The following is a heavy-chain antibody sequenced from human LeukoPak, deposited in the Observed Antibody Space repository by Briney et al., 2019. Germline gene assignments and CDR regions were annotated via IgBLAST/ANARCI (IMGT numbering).Heavy chain of an antibody. CDR3: ARDSVTCRGCAFDV. J-gene: IGHJ3*01. CDR1: GFTFSSYS. Sequence: PGGSLRLSCAASGFTFSSYSMNWVRQAPGKGLEWVSSISSSSSYIYYADSVKGRFTISRDNAKNSLYLQMNSLRAEDTAVFYCARDSVTCRGCAFDVWGHGTMVTVSS. V-gene: IGHV3-21*06. D-gene: IGHD1-26*01. CDR2: ISSSSSYI.